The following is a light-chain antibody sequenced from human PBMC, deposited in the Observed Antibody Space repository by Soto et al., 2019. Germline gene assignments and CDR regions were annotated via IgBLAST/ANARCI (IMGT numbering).Light chain of an antibody. Sequence: QSVLTQPASVSGTPGQSITISCTGTGSDVGGYNYVSWYQQHPGKAPKLMIYEVSNRPSGVSNRFSGSKSGNTASLTISGLQAEDEADYYCSSYTSYGTLVFGTGTKVTVL. J-gene: IGLJ1*01. V-gene: IGLV2-14*01. CDR1: GSDVGGYNY. CDR2: EVS. CDR3: SSYTSYGTLV.